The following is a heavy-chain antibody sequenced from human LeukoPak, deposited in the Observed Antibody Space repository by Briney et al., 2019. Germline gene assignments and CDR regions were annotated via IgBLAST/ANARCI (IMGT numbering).Heavy chain of an antibody. D-gene: IGHD6-19*01. Sequence: ASVKVSCKASGYTFTSYYMHWVRQAPGQGLEWMGIINPSGGSTSYAQKFQGRVTMTRETSTSTVYMELSSLRSEDTAVYYCARVGVAGPFDYWGQGTLVTVSS. V-gene: IGHV1-46*01. CDR3: ARVGVAGPFDY. CDR1: GYTFTSYY. CDR2: INPSGGST. J-gene: IGHJ4*02.